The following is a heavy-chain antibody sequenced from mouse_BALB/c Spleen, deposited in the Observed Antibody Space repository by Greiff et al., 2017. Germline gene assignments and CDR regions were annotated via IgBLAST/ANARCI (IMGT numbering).Heavy chain of an antibody. J-gene: IGHJ1*01. CDR2: IWTGGGT. Sequence: VQLVESGPGLVAPSQSLSITCTVSGFSLTSYDISWIRQPPGKGLEWLGVIWTGGGTNYNSAFMSRLSISKDNSKSQVFLKMNSLQTDDTAIYYCVRDRGSNWYFDVWGAGTTVTVSS. D-gene: IGHD3-1*01. V-gene: IGHV2-9-2*01. CDR1: GFSLTSYD. CDR3: VRDRGSNWYFDV.